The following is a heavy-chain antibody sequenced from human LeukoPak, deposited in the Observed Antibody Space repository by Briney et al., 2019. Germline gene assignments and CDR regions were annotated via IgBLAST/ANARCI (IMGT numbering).Heavy chain of an antibody. J-gene: IGHJ4*02. V-gene: IGHV4-39*01. Sequence: SETLSLTCTVSGGSISSSTYYWGWIRQPPGKALEWIGSIYYSGSTHYNPSLKSRLTISVDTSKSQFSLKVTAVTAADTAVYFCARNGTVTVTGTKFNYFDYWGQGTLVTVSS. CDR3: ARNGTVTVTGTKFNYFDY. CDR2: IYYSGST. CDR1: GGSISSSTYY. D-gene: IGHD4-17*01.